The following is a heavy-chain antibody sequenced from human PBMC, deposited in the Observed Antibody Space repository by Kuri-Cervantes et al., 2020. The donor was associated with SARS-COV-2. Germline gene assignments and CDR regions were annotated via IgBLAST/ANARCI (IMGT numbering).Heavy chain of an antibody. D-gene: IGHD2-8*01. J-gene: IGHJ5*02. CDR3: ARGRYCANGVCFFDP. CDR2: ISYDGSNK. V-gene: IGHV3-30*07. Sequence: GESLKISCAASGFTFSSFALHWVRQAPGKGLEWVAVISYDGSNKYCADSVKGRFTISRDNAKNSLYLQMNSLRAEDTAVYYCARGRYCANGVCFFDPWGQGTLVTVSS. CDR1: GFTFSSFA.